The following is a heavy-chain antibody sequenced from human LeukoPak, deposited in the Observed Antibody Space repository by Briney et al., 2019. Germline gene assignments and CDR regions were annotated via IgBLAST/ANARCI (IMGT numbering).Heavy chain of an antibody. J-gene: IGHJ4*02. CDR2: IYYSGST. CDR1: GGSISSYC. CDR3: ARVRYGDRFDY. V-gene: IGHV4-59*01. Sequence: SETLSLTCTVSGGSISSYCWSWIRQPPGKGLEWIGYIYYSGSTNYNPSLKSRVTISVDTSKNQFSLKLSSVTAADTAVYYCARVRYGDRFDYWGQGTLVTVSS. D-gene: IGHD4-17*01.